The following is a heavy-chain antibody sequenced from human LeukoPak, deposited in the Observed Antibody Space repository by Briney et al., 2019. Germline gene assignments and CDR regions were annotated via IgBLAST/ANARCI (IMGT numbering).Heavy chain of an antibody. V-gene: IGHV4-59*08. CDR1: GGSISSYY. CDR2: IYYSGST. D-gene: IGHD5-12*01. J-gene: IGHJ4*02. CDR3: FASPRRGPVGY. Sequence: PSETLSLTCTVSGGSISSYYWSWIRQPPGKGLEWIGYIYYSGSTNYNPSLKSRVTISVDTSKNQFSLKLSSVTAADTAVYYCFASPRRGPVGYWGQGTLVTVSS.